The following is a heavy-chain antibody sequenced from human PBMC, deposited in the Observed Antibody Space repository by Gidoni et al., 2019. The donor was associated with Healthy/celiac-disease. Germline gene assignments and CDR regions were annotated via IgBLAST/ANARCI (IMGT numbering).Heavy chain of an antibody. V-gene: IGHV4-59*01. D-gene: IGHD6-19*01. CDR2: IYYSGST. CDR3: ARDLGVAGPPYWYFDL. Sequence: QVQLQESGPGLVKPSETLSLTCTVSGGSISRYYWSWIRQPPGKGLEWIGYIYYSGSTNYNPSLKSRVTISVDTSKNQFSLKLSSVTAADTAVYYCARDLGVAGPPYWYFDLWGRGTLVTVSS. J-gene: IGHJ2*01. CDR1: GGSISRYY.